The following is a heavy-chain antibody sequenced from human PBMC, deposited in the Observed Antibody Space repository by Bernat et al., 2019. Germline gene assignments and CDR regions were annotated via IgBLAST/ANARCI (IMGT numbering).Heavy chain of an antibody. V-gene: IGHV3-74*01. CDR1: GFTFSSYW. Sequence: QPGGSLRLSCAASGFTFSSYWMHWVRQAPGKGLVWVSRINSDGSSTSYADSVKGRFTIPRDNAKNTLYLQMNSLRAEDTAVYYCARDESLGYSNHPANNWFDPWGQGTLVTVSS. CDR2: INSDGSST. J-gene: IGHJ5*02. CDR3: ARDESLGYSNHPANNWFDP. D-gene: IGHD4-11*01.